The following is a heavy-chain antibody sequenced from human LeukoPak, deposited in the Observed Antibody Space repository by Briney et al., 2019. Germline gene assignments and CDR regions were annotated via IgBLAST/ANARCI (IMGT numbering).Heavy chain of an antibody. CDR3: ARAVEMATMAFDY. V-gene: IGHV3-21*01. CDR1: GFTFSSYE. D-gene: IGHD5-24*01. Sequence: GGSLRLSCAASGFTFSSYEMNWVRQAPGKGLEWVSSISSSSTYIYYADSVKGRFTISRDNAKNSLYLQMNSLRAEDTAVYYCARAVEMATMAFDYWGQGTLVTVSS. J-gene: IGHJ4*02. CDR2: ISSSSTYI.